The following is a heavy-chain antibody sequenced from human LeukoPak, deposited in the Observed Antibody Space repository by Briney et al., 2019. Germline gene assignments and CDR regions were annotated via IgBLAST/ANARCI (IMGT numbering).Heavy chain of an antibody. J-gene: IGHJ5*02. CDR2: INHSGST. Sequence: PSETLSFTCAVYGGSFSGYYWSWIRQPPGKGLEWIGEINHSGSTNYNPSLKSRVTISVDTSENQFSLKLSSVTAADTAVYYCARFSGKITMVRGVFFDPWGQGTLVTVSS. CDR3: ARFSGKITMVRGVFFDP. CDR1: GGSFSGYY. V-gene: IGHV4-34*01. D-gene: IGHD3-10*01.